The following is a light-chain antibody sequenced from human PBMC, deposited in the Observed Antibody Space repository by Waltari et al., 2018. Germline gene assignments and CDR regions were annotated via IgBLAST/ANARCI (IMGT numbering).Light chain of an antibody. CDR1: SSELCGYYF. V-gene: IGLV2-11*01. CDR2: DVR. CDR3: CSYAGSYTFWV. J-gene: IGLJ3*02. Sequence: QSALTQPPSVSGSPGQSVTISCPGTSSELCGYYFVSCSQQHPGKVPKLMIYDVRKWPSDVPDRFSGSKSGNTASLTISGLQAEDEADYYCCSYAGSYTFWVFGGGTKLTVL.